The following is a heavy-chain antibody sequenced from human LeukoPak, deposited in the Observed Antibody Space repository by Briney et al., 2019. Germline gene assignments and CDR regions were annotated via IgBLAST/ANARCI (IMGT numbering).Heavy chain of an antibody. CDR3: ARLSRGYSYGRRLDY. CDR1: GGSISSSSYY. J-gene: IGHJ4*02. D-gene: IGHD5-18*01. V-gene: IGHV4-39*07. Sequence: SETLSLTCTVSGGSISSSSYYWGWTRQPPGKGLEWIGSIYYSGSTYYNPSLKSRVTISVDTSKNQFSLKLSSVTAADTAVYYCARLSRGYSYGRRLDYWGQGTLVTVSS. CDR2: IYYSGST.